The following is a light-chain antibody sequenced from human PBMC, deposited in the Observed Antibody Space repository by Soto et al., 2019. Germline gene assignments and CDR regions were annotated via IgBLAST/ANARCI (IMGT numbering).Light chain of an antibody. J-gene: IGLJ3*02. V-gene: IGLV1-44*01. CDR1: SSNIGSNT. Sequence: QSVLTQPPSASGTPGQRVTISCSGSSSNIGSNTVTWYRQLPGTAPKLLIGSSDQRPSRVADPSSGSRSGSSASLAISGLQSEDEADYSCSAWDDRRNAWAFGGGTELTVL. CDR3: SAWDDRRNAWA. CDR2: SSD.